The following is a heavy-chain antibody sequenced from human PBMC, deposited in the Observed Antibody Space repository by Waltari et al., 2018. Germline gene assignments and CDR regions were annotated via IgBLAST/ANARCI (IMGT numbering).Heavy chain of an antibody. D-gene: IGHD3-10*01. CDR2: ISRDGGAT. CDR3: ARWSVSGSYYDY. J-gene: IGHJ4*02. V-gene: IGHV3-23*01. Sequence: EVQLLESGRDLVQPGGALRLSCTGSGFRCSNYGLTWVRQVPGKGLEWVSAISRDGGATFYGGAVKGRSTISRDNSKNTVYLEINSLRVEDTAKYYCARWSVSGSYYDYWGQGILVAVSS. CDR1: GFRCSNYG.